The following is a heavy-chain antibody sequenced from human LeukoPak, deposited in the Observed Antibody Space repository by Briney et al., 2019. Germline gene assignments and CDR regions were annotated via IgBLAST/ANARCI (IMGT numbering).Heavy chain of an antibody. CDR1: GYTFTNSD. CDR2: ISTSNGDT. V-gene: IGHV1-18*01. Sequence: ASVKVSCMASGYTFTNSDITWVRQAPGQGLEWMGRISTSNGDTNYAAKLQGRVTMTTDTSTSTVYMELGSPTFDDTAVYFCARDPYHRLGPPLDLWGQGTLVTVSS. CDR3: ARDPYHRLGPPLDL. D-gene: IGHD1-14*01. J-gene: IGHJ5*02.